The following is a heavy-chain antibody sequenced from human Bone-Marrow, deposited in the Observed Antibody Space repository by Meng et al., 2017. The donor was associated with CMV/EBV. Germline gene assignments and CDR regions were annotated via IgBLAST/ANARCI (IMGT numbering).Heavy chain of an antibody. D-gene: IGHD3/OR15-3a*01. CDR3: ARDLWGLGDY. Sequence: GGSLRLSCAASGFTVSSNYMSWVRQAPGKGLEWVSVIYSGGSTYYADSVKGRFTISRDNAKNTVYLQMKSLRVEDTAVYYCARDLWGLGDYWGQGTLVTVSS. J-gene: IGHJ4*02. CDR2: IYSGGST. CDR1: GFTVSSNY. V-gene: IGHV3-66*01.